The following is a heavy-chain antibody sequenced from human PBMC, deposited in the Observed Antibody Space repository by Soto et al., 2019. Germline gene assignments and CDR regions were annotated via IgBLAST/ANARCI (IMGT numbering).Heavy chain of an antibody. Sequence: QVQLVQSGAEVKKPGASVKVSCQASGYTFTDHYLHWVRQAPGHGLEWMGWINAGDGDTNYAQKFQARTSMTRDLSNKTAYLELSRLTSVDTAFYYWARVWFFLVRRDLFDFWGQGTLVSVS. CDR2: INAGDGDT. CDR1: GYTFTDHY. CDR3: ARVWFFLVRRDLFDF. D-gene: IGHD3-10*01. J-gene: IGHJ4*02. V-gene: IGHV1-2*02.